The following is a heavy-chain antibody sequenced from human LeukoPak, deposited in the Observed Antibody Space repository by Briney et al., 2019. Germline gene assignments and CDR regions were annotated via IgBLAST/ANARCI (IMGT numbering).Heavy chain of an antibody. Sequence: GGSLRLSCAASGLTFSSHWMHWVRQAPGKGLEWVSAINGGGGNTYYADSVKGRFTISRDNSKNMVYLQMNSLRADDTAVYYCAKSVVVITFRFDDWGQGALVTVSS. D-gene: IGHD2-15*01. CDR3: AKSVVVITFRFDD. CDR1: GLTFSSHW. J-gene: IGHJ4*02. V-gene: IGHV3-23*01. CDR2: INGGGGNT.